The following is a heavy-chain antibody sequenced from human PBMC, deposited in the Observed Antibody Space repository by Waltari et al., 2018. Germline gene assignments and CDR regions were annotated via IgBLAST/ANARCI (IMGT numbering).Heavy chain of an antibody. CDR1: GYTFTGYY. Sequence: QVQLVQSGAEVKKPGASVKVSCKASGYTFTGYYMHWVRQAPGQGLEWMGRIKPNSGGTNYAQKFQDRVTMTRDTSISTAYMELSRLRSDDTAVYYCARDLRIAVAGNWFDPWGQGTLVTVSS. CDR3: ARDLRIAVAGNWFDP. V-gene: IGHV1-2*06. CDR2: IKPNSGGT. D-gene: IGHD6-19*01. J-gene: IGHJ5*02.